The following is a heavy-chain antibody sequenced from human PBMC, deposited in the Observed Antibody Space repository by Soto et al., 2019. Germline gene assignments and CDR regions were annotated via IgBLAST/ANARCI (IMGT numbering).Heavy chain of an antibody. Sequence: PGGSLRLSCAASGFTFSSDWMHWVHQAPGKGLVWVSDIIDSGGSTYYADSVKGRFTISRDNSKSTLYLQMNSLRAEDTALYYCAKGRSYYYYYGVDVWGQGTTVTVSS. CDR2: IIDSGGST. J-gene: IGHJ6*02. CDR3: AKGRSYYYYYGVDV. CDR1: GFTFSSDW. V-gene: IGHV3-23*01.